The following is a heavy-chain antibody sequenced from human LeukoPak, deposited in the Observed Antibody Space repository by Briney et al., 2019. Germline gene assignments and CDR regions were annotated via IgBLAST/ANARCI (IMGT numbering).Heavy chain of an antibody. V-gene: IGHV4-30-4*01. J-gene: IGHJ4*02. D-gene: IGHD3-10*01. CDR1: GGSISSGDYY. CDR2: IYYSGST. Sequence: SETLSLTCTVSGGSISSGDYYWSWIRQPPGKGLEWIGYIYYSGSTCYNPSLKSRVTISVDTSKNQFSLKLSSVTAADTAVYYCARVALWFGEFVGGYYFDYWGQGTLVTVSS. CDR3: ARVALWFGEFVGGYYFDY.